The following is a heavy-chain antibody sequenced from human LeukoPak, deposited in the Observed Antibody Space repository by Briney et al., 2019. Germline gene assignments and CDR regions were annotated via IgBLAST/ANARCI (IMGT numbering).Heavy chain of an antibody. V-gene: IGHV4-34*01. CDR2: INHRGNT. D-gene: IGHD1-26*01. CDR3: ARDHTVGAMGDYYYYMDV. Sequence: SETLSLTCAVYGGSFSDYYWNWIRQPPGKGLEWIGEINHRGNTNYNASLRSRVTISIDTSKNQFSLKLSSVTAADTAVYYCARDHTVGAMGDYYYYMDVWGKGTTVTVSS. J-gene: IGHJ6*03. CDR1: GGSFSDYY.